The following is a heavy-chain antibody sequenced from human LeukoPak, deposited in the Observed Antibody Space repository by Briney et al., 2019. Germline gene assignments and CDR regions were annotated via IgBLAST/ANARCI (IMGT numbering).Heavy chain of an antibody. CDR3: ATVSSGGDYYGFDV. J-gene: IGHJ6*02. CDR2: MSSSGSP. D-gene: IGHD6-19*01. V-gene: IGHV4-59*08. Sequence: PSGTLSLTCGVSGGSMSNYFWSWIRQPPGKGLEWIGYMSSSGSPNYNPSLKSRVTILVETSKNQFSLKLSSVTAADTAVYYCATVSSGGDYYGFDVWGQGITVTVSS. CDR1: GGSMSNYF.